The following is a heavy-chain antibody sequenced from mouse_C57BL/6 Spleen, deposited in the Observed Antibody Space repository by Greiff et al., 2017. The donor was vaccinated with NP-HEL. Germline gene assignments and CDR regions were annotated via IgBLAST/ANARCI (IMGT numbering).Heavy chain of an antibody. D-gene: IGHD4-1*01. CDR1: GFTFSSYA. V-gene: IGHV5-9-1*02. CDR2: ISSGGDYI. CDR3: TRDSLGRELYYAMDY. Sequence: EVKLVESGEGLVKPGGSLKLSCAASGFTFSSYAMSWVRQTPEKRLEWVAYISSGGDYIYYADTVKGRFTISRDNARNTLYLQMSSLKSEDTAMYYCTRDSLGRELYYAMDYWGQGTSVTVSS. J-gene: IGHJ4*01.